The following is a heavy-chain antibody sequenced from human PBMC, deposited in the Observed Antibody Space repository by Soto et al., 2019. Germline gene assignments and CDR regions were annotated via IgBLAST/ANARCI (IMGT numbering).Heavy chain of an antibody. CDR2: IDPSDSYT. J-gene: IGHJ6*02. Sequence: GESLKISCKGSGYSFTSYWISWVRQMPGKVLEWMGRIDPSDSYTNYSPSFQGHVTISADKSISTAYLQWSSLKASDTAMYYCARRGGDDYFWSGGYYYGMDVWGQGXTVTVYS. CDR1: GYSFTSYW. CDR3: ARRGGDDYFWSGGYYYGMDV. V-gene: IGHV5-10-1*01. D-gene: IGHD3-3*01.